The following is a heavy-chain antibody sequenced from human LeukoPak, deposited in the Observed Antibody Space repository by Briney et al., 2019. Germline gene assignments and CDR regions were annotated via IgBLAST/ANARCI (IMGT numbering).Heavy chain of an antibody. D-gene: IGHD3-10*01. Sequence: ASAKVSCKASGYTFTGYYMHWVRQAPGQGLEWMGWINPNSGGTNYAQNFQGRVTMTRDTSISTAYMELSSLRSDDTAVYFCAREDGSGSYFDYWGQGTLITVSS. CDR1: GYTFTGYY. V-gene: IGHV1-2*02. CDR2: INPNSGGT. CDR3: AREDGSGSYFDY. J-gene: IGHJ4*02.